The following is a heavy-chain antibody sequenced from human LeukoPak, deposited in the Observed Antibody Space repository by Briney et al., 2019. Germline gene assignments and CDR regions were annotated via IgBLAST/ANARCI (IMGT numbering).Heavy chain of an antibody. CDR2: INHSGST. CDR1: GGSFSGYD. V-gene: IGHV4-34*01. Sequence: PSETLSLTCAVYGGSFSGYDWSWIRQPPGKGLEWIGEINHSGSTNYNPSLKSRVTISVDTSKNQFSLKLSSVTAADTAVYYCARGRRSDYWGQGTLVTVSS. CDR3: ARGRRSDY. D-gene: IGHD1-14*01. J-gene: IGHJ4*02.